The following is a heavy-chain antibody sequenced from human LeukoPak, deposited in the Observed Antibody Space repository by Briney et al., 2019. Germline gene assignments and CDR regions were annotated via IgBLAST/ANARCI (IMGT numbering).Heavy chain of an antibody. CDR2: INPSGGST. D-gene: IGHD6-19*01. Sequence: ASVKVSCKASGYTFTRYYMYWVRQAPGQGLEWMGIINPSGGSTNYAQKFQGRVTMTRDTSTNTVYMELSSLRSEDTAVYYCARGRGWLVQNNWFDPWGQGTLVTVSS. J-gene: IGHJ5*02. V-gene: IGHV1-46*01. CDR3: ARGRGWLVQNNWFDP. CDR1: GYTFTRYY.